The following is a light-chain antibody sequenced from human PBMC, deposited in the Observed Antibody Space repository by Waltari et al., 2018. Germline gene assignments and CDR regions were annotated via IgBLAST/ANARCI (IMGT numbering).Light chain of an antibody. J-gene: IGLJ1*01. CDR1: STDVGAYYF. Sequence: QSALTQPASVSGSPGQSITISCTGSSTDVGAYYFVSWYQQHPGKVPKPILYDVGNRPSGISHRFSASKSGNTASLTISGLQEEDEGEYYCSSYTTSTTLLFGTGTRLTVL. CDR2: DVG. CDR3: SSYTTSTTLL. V-gene: IGLV2-14*01.